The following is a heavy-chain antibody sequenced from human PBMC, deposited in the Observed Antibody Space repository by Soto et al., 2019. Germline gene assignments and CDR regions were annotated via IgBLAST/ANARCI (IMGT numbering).Heavy chain of an antibody. CDR3: ARVSSPSRYYYYYGMDV. CDR2: ISYDGSNK. J-gene: IGHJ6*02. V-gene: IGHV3-30-3*01. Sequence: PGGSLRLSCAASGFTFSSYAMHWVRQAPGKGLEWVAVISYDGSNKYYADSVKGRFTISRDNSKNTLYLQMNSLRAEDTAVYYCARVSSPSRYYYYYGMDVWGQGTTVTVSS. CDR1: GFTFSSYA. D-gene: IGHD6-13*01.